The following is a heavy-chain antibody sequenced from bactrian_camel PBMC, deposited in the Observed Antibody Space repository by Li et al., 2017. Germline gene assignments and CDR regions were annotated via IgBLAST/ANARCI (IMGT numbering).Heavy chain of an antibody. D-gene: IGHD6*01. CDR3: ATVSFGTCTVVAGVNDFGS. CDR2: ISTDYGST. V-gene: IGHV3S63*01. CDR1: ESTYDRGYC. J-gene: IGHJ6*01. Sequence: VQLVESGGGSVQAGRSLRLSCAASESTYDRGYCMAWFRQASEKEREGVATISTDYGSTYYSDSVKGRFTISKDSAKKTVYLHMNDLKPEDTAMYYCATVSFGTCTVVAGVNDFGSWGQGTQVTVSS.